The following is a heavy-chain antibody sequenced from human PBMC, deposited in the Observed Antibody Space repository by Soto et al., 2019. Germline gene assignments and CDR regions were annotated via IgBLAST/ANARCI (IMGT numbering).Heavy chain of an antibody. J-gene: IGHJ4*02. CDR1: GFTFSRFE. Sequence: GVSLRLSCAASGFTFSRFELHWVRQAPGKGLEWISYISSSGSTAYYASSVEGRFTISRDNANNSVYLQMDSLRAEDTALYYCTRAAWFPYLSFYWGQGALVTVSS. V-gene: IGHV3-48*03. CDR3: TRAAWFPYLSFY. CDR2: ISSSGSTA. D-gene: IGHD3-10*01.